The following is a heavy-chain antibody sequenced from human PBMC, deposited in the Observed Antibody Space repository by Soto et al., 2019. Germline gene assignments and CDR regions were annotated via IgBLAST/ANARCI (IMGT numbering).Heavy chain of an antibody. V-gene: IGHV4-39*01. Sequence: SETLSLTCTVSGGSISSSSYYWGWIRQPPGKGLEWIGSIYYSGSTYYNPSLKSRVTISVDTSKNQFSLKLSSVTAADTAVYYCARRYYGSGSYYPLPYYYYYGMDVWGQGTTVIVSS. CDR2: IYYSGST. D-gene: IGHD3-10*01. J-gene: IGHJ6*02. CDR1: GGSISSSSYY. CDR3: ARRYYGSGSYYPLPYYYYYGMDV.